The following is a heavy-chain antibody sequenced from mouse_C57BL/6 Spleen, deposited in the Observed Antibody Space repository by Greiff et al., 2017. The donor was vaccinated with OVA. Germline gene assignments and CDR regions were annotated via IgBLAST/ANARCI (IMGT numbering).Heavy chain of an antibody. CDR1: GYTFTSYW. CDR2: IDPADSYT. CDR3: ARSRHYYDSSYAMDY. J-gene: IGHJ4*01. D-gene: IGHD1-1*01. V-gene: IGHV1-69*01. Sequence: QVQLQQSGAELVMPGASVKLSCKASGYTFTSYWMHWVKQRPGQGLEWIGEIDPADSYTNYNQKFKGKSTLTVDKSSSTAYMQLSSLTSEDSAVYYCARSRHYYDSSYAMDYWGQGTSVTVSS.